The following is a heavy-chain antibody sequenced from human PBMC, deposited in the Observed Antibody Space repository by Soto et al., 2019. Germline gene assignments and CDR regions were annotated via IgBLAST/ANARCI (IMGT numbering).Heavy chain of an antibody. V-gene: IGHV3-15*07. J-gene: IGHJ5*01. CDR2: IKSKTDGGTT. CDR3: VTGRGDLLT. Sequence: EVQLVESGGDLAKPGGSLRLSCAVSGFTFSYAWMNWVRQAPGKGLEWVGRIKSKTDGGTTDYAAPVKGRFTISRDESRNIVFLQMNSRGTEDTAVYYCVTGRGDLLTWGDGTRVTVTS. CDR1: GFTFSYAW. D-gene: IGHD3-10*01.